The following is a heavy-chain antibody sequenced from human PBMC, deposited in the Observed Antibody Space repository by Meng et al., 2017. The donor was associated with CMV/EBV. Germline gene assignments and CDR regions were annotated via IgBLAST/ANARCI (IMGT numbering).Heavy chain of an antibody. Sequence: GESLKISCAASGFTVSSNYMSWVRQAPGKGLEWVSVIYSGGSTYYADSVKGRFTISRDTSKNTLYLQMNSLRAEDTAVYYCARDQPGDGYNEGAFDIWGQGTMVTVSS. CDR1: GFTVSSNY. CDR3: ARDQPGDGYNEGAFDI. CDR2: IYSGGST. V-gene: IGHV3-53*01. J-gene: IGHJ3*02. D-gene: IGHD5-24*01.